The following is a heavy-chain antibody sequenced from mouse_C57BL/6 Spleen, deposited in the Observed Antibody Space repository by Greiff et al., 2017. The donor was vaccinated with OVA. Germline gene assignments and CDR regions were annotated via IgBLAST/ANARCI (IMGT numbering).Heavy chain of an antibody. Sequence: QVHVKQSGAELVRPGASVTLSCKASGYTFTDYEMHRVKQTPVHGLEWIGAIDPETGGTAYNQKFKGKAILTADKSSSTAYMELRSLTSEDSAVYYCTRKEDYGNYLAYWGQGTTLTVSS. D-gene: IGHD2-1*01. J-gene: IGHJ2*01. V-gene: IGHV1-15*01. CDR2: IDPETGGT. CDR3: TRKEDYGNYLAY. CDR1: GYTFTDYE.